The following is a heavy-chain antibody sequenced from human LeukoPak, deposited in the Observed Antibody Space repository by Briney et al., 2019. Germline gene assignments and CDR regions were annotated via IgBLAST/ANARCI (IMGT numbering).Heavy chain of an antibody. CDR3: AAVIAVAGTRGATRAFDI. Sequence: ASVKVSCKASGYTFTSYGISWVRQAPGQGLEWMGWISAYNGNTNYAQKLQGRVTMTTDTSTSTAYMELRSLRSEDTAVYYCAAVIAVAGTRGATRAFDIWGQGTMVTVSS. D-gene: IGHD6-19*01. J-gene: IGHJ3*02. CDR1: GYTFTSYG. CDR2: ISAYNGNT. V-gene: IGHV1-18*01.